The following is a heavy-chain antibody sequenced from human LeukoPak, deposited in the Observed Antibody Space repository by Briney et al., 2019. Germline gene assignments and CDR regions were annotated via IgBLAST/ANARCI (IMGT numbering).Heavy chain of an antibody. Sequence: SETLSLTCTVSGYSISSGYYWAWIRQPPGKGLEWIGSIYHSGSTYYNPSLKSRVTISVDTSKNQFSLKLSSVTAADTAVYYCARGVVIAPQTFDYWGQGTLVTVSS. CDR3: ARGVVIAPQTFDY. D-gene: IGHD2-21*01. CDR1: GYSISSGYY. J-gene: IGHJ4*02. CDR2: IYHSGST. V-gene: IGHV4-38-2*02.